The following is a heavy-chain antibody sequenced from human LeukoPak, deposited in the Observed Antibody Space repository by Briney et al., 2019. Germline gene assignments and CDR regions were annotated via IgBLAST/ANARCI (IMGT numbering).Heavy chain of an antibody. J-gene: IGHJ3*02. CDR1: GFTFSSYE. V-gene: IGHV3-48*03. Sequence: GGSLRLSCAASGFTFSSYEMNWVRQAPGKGLEWVSYISSSGSTIYYADSVKGRFTISRDNAKNSLYLQMNSLRAEDRAVYYCAGVLFGGDCWGGRGAFDIWGQGTMVTVSS. D-gene: IGHD2-21*02. CDR2: ISSSGSTI. CDR3: AGVLFGGDCWGGRGAFDI.